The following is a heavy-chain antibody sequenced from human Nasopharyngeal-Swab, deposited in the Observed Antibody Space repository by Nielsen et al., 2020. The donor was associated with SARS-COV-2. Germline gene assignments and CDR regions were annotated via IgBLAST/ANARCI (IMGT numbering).Heavy chain of an antibody. V-gene: IGHV3-7*01. D-gene: IGHD1-26*01. J-gene: IGHJ4*02. CDR2: IKQDGSEK. Sequence: VRQAPGKGLEWVANIKQDGSEKYYADSVKGRFTISRDNSKNTLYLQMNSLRAEDTAVYYCARERYSGSYDYWGQGTLVTVSS. CDR3: ARERYSGSYDY.